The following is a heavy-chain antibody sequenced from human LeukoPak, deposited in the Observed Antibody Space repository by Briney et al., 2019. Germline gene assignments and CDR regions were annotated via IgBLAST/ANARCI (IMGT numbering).Heavy chain of an antibody. V-gene: IGHV4-4*07. Sequence: PSETLSLTCTVSGGSISRYYWSWIPQPAGKGLEWIGRIYTSGSTNYNPSLKSRVTMSVDTSKNQFSLKLSSVTAADTAVYYCARAGSSWYGHWFDPWGQGTLVTVSS. CDR2: IYTSGST. J-gene: IGHJ5*02. CDR3: ARAGSSWYGHWFDP. D-gene: IGHD6-13*01. CDR1: GGSISRYY.